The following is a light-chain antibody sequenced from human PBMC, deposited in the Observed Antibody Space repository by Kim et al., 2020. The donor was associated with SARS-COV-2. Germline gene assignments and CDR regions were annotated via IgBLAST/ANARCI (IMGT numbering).Light chain of an antibody. CDR1: ESISKY. CDR2: SIS. Sequence: ASVGDRVNITCRASESISKYLNWYQQKPGKAPDLLIYSISTLQRGVPSRFSGSGSGTDFTLTISSLQPEDFATYFCQQSYVTPRTFGQGTKVDIK. J-gene: IGKJ1*01. V-gene: IGKV1-39*01. CDR3: QQSYVTPRT.